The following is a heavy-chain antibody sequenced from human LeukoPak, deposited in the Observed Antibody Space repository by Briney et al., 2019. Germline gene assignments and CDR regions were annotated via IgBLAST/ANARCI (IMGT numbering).Heavy chain of an antibody. Sequence: PGGSLRLSCAASVFTFSICSMNWVRQAPGKGLEWVSSIRSSSSYIYYADSVKGRFTISRENAQNSLYLQMNRLRAEDTAVYYCARKTVRGFYYMDVWGKGTTVTISS. CDR2: IRSSSSYI. CDR3: ARKTVRGFYYMDV. V-gene: IGHV3-21*01. D-gene: IGHD3-10*01. J-gene: IGHJ6*03. CDR1: VFTFSICS.